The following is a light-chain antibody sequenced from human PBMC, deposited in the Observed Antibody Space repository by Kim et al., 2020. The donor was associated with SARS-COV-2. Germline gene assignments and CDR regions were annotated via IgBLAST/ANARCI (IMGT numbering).Light chain of an antibody. CDR2: GAS. J-gene: IGKJ4*01. CDR1: QSVSSSY. CDR3: QQYGNSPLT. V-gene: IGKV3-20*01. Sequence: PGERATLSCRASQSVSSSYLAWYQQKPGQTPRLLIYGASSRATDIPDRFSGSGSGTDFTLTISRLEAEDFAVYYCQQYGNSPLTFGGGTKV.